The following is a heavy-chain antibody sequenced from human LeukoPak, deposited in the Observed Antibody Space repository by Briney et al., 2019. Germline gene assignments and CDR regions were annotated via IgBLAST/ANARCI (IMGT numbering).Heavy chain of an antibody. CDR3: ARGGYCTSTSCFLPDY. J-gene: IGHJ4*02. V-gene: IGHV1-2*02. Sequence: ASVKVSCKASGYTFTGYYMHWVRQAPGQRPEWMGWIYPNSGGKNYAQKFQGRVPMTRDTSISTAYMELSRLRSDDTAVYYCARGGYCTSTSCFLPDYWGQGTLVTVSS. CDR2: IYPNSGGK. D-gene: IGHD2-2*01. CDR1: GYTFTGYY.